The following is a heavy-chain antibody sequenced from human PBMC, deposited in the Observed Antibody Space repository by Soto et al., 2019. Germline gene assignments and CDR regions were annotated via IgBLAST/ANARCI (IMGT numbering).Heavy chain of an antibody. CDR3: ARIRGYSYGFDY. Sequence: SETLSLTCSVSGGSVSSGSYYWSWIRQPPGKGLEWIGYIYYSGSTNYNPSLKSRVTISVDTSKNQFSLKLSSVTATDTAVYYCARIRGYSYGFDYWGQGTLVTVSS. CDR1: GGSVSSGSYY. CDR2: IYYSGST. V-gene: IGHV4-61*01. D-gene: IGHD5-18*01. J-gene: IGHJ4*02.